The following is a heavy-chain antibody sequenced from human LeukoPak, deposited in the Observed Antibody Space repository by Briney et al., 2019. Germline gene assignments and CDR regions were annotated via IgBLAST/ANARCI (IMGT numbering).Heavy chain of an antibody. CDR3: TRSAGNPPDY. J-gene: IGHJ4*02. Sequence: RESLKISCQGSGFTFTDYWIGWVRQMPGKGLEWMGIIYPGDSDTRYSPSFDGHITISADQSIGTAFLQWSSLKASDTAIYFCTRSAGNPPDYWGQGTLVTVSS. V-gene: IGHV5-51*01. D-gene: IGHD1-1*01. CDR2: IYPGDSDT. CDR1: GFTFTDYW.